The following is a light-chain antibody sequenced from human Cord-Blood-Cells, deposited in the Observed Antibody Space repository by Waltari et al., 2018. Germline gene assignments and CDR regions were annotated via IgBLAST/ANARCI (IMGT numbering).Light chain of an antibody. J-gene: IGLJ1*01. CDR1: SSHIGSNT. Sequence: QSVLTQPPSASGTPGQRVTISCSGSSSHIGSNTVNWYQQLPGTAPKLLIYSNNQRPSGVPDRFSGSTSGTSASLAISGLQSEDEADYYCAAWDDSLNGYVFGTGTKVTVL. V-gene: IGLV1-44*01. CDR2: SNN. CDR3: AAWDDSLNGYV.